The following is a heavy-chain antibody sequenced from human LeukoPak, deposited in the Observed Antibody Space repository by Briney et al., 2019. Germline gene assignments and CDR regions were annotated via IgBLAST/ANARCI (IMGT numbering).Heavy chain of an antibody. D-gene: IGHD6-19*01. CDR2: IYYSGST. CDR1: GGSISSSSYY. V-gene: IGHV4-39*01. CDR3: AKIAVARRDAFDI. Sequence: PSETLSLTCTVSGGSISSSSYYWGWIRQPPGKGLEWIGSIYYSGSTYYNPSLKSRVTISVDTSKNQFSLKLSSVTAADTAVYYCAKIAVARRDAFDIWGQGTMVTVSS. J-gene: IGHJ3*02.